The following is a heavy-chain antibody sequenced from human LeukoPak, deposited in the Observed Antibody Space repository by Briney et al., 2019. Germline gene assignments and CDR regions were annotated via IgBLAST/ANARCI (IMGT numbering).Heavy chain of an antibody. CDR1: GYTFSGNY. J-gene: IGHJ6*02. CDR3: ARGGSSSGSYYYGVDA. Sequence: ASVRVSCKTSGYTFSGNYIYWVRQAPGQGLEWMGWINPNSGDTNYAQKFQGRVTMTRDMSISTAYMDLSSLISDDTAVYYCARGGSSSGSYYYGVDAWGHGTTVTVSS. CDR2: INPNSGDT. V-gene: IGHV1-2*02. D-gene: IGHD3-10*01.